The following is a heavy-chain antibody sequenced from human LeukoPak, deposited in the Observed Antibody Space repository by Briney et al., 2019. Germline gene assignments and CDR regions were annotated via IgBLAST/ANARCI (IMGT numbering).Heavy chain of an antibody. J-gene: IGHJ4*02. CDR3: AKDRMVRGTMAPVY. CDR2: IWYDGSNK. Sequence: GGSLRLSCAASGFTFSSYGMHWVRQAPGKGLEWVAVIWYDGSNKYYADSVKGRFTISRDNSKNTLYLQMNSLRAEDTAVYYCAKDRMVRGTMAPVYWGQGTLVTVSS. D-gene: IGHD3-10*01. V-gene: IGHV3-30*02. CDR1: GFTFSSYG.